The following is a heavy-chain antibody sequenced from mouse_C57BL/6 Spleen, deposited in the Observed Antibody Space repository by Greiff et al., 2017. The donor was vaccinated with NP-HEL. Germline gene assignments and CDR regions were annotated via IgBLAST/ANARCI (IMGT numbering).Heavy chain of an antibody. Sequence: EVKLVESGGDLVQPGGFLKLSCAASGFTFSSYGMSWVRQTPDKRLEWVATISRGGSYTYYPDSVQGRFTISRDTAQNTLYLQMSSLKSEDTAMYCCSGTVTTVVPLYSWGQVTTLTVAS. CDR1: GFTFSSYG. D-gene: IGHD1-1*01. CDR2: ISRGGSYT. J-gene: IGHJ2*01. V-gene: IGHV5-6*01. CDR3: SGTVTTVVPLYS.